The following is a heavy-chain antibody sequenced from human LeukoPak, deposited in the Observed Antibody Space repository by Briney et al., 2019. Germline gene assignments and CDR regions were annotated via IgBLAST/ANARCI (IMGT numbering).Heavy chain of an antibody. CDR3: AAPDSSVWTSDFDH. J-gene: IGHJ4*02. V-gene: IGHV1-2*02. D-gene: IGHD6-19*01. Sequence: ASVKVSCKASGYTFSVYYIHWVRQVPGQGLEWMGWINPNSAGTKFAQKFQGRVIMTGDTSISTAYMELSRLRSDDTAVYYCAAPDSSVWTSDFDHWGQGTLVTVSS. CDR2: INPNSAGT. CDR1: GYTFSVYY.